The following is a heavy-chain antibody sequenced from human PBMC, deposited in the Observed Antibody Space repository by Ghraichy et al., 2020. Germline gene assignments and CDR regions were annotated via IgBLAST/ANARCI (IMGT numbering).Heavy chain of an antibody. V-gene: IGHV1-46*01. CDR3: ARDSRGSGSYYNGGKGFGY. J-gene: IGHJ4*02. CDR2: INPSGGST. Sequence: ASVKVSCKASGYTFTSYYMHWVRQAPGQGLEWMGIINPSGGSTSYAQKFQGRVTMTRDTSTSTVYMELSSLRSEDTAVYYCARDSRGSGSYYNGGKGFGYWGQGTLVTVSS. CDR1: GYTFTSYY. D-gene: IGHD3-10*01.